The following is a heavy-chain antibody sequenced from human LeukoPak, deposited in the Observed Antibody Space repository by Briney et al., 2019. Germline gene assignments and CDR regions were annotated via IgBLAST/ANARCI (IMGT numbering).Heavy chain of an antibody. V-gene: IGHV1-2*02. Sequence: RASVKVSCKASGYTFTGYYMHWVRQAPGQGLEWMGWINPKSGGTEYTQKFQGRVTMTSDSSISTVYVELNRLTSDDTAVYFCARDSIAAPHCYDYWGQGTLVTVSS. D-gene: IGHD6-13*01. CDR1: GYTFTGYY. J-gene: IGHJ4*02. CDR3: ARDSIAAPHCYDY. CDR2: INPKSGGT.